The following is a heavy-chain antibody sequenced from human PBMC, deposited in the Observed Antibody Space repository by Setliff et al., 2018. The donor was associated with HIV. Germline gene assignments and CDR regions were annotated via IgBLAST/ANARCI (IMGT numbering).Heavy chain of an antibody. V-gene: IGHV1-69*13. J-gene: IGHJ6*03. D-gene: IGHD3-22*01. CDR3: ARGRNYDSSGYGDYYYYMDV. Sequence: SVKVSCKASGGTFSSYPISWVRQAPGQGLEWMGGIVPILNTGNYAPKFQGRVTITADESTTTAYMELSSLRSEDTAVYYCARGRNYDSSGYGDYYYYMDVWGKGTTVTVSS. CDR1: GGTFSSYP. CDR2: IVPILNTG.